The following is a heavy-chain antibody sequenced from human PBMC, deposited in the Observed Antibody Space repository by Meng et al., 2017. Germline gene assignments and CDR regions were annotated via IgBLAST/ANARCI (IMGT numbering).Heavy chain of an antibody. V-gene: IGHV3-23*01. CDR3: AKQEQQLVLWYYGMDV. CDR2: ISGSGGST. D-gene: IGHD6-13*01. J-gene: IGHJ6*02. CDR1: GFTFSSYA. Sequence: ETLSLTCAASGFTFSSYAMSWVRQAPGKGLEWVSAISGSGGSTYYADSVKGRFTISRDNSKNTLYLQMNSLRAEDTAVYYCAKQEQQLVLWYYGMDVWGQGTTVTVSS.